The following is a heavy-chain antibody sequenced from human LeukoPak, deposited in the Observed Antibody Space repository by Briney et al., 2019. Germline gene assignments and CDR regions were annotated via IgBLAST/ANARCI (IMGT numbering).Heavy chain of an antibody. CDR3: AREGRKYGSGSLYYFDY. CDR1: GFTFSSFA. D-gene: IGHD3-10*01. Sequence: GGSLRLSCAASGFTFSSFAMSWVRQAPGKGLEWVSSISSSGANTYYADSVKGRFTISRDNSKNTLYLQVSGLRAEDTAVYYCAREGRKYGSGSLYYFDYWGQGTLVTVSS. J-gene: IGHJ4*02. V-gene: IGHV3-23*01. CDR2: ISSSGANT.